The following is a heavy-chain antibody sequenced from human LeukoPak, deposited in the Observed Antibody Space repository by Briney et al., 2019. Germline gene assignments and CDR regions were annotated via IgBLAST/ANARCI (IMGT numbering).Heavy chain of an antibody. CDR2: IGAAGDT. V-gene: IGHV3-13*01. D-gene: IGHD5-18*01. J-gene: IGHJ6*03. CDR3: ARGGEFGYSHGGYYYMDV. CDR1: GFTFSTYD. Sequence: PGGSLSLSCAASGFTFSTYDMHWVRQATGKGLEWVSTIGAAGDTYYPGSVKGRFTISRENAKNSLYLQMNSLRAGDTAVYYCARGGEFGYSHGGYYYMDVWGRGTTVTVSS.